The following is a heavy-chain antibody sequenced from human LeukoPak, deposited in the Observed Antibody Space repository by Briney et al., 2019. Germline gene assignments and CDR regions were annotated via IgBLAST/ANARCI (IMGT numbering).Heavy chain of an antibody. CDR3: AREGEYYAESGNLIDAADV. CDR2: IAPISGTP. V-gene: IGHV1-69*06. CDR1: GGTFTHFV. D-gene: IGHD3-10*01. Sequence: ASVKVSCKASGGTFTHFVISWLRQAPGQGLERMGGIAPISGTPVYAQKFQDRVNITADTSTNTAYMEMSSLTSEDTAMYYCAREGEYYAESGNLIDAADVWGQGTMVIVSA. J-gene: IGHJ3*01.